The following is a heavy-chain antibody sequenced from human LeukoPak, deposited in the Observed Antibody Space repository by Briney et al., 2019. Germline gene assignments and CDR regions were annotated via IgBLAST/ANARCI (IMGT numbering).Heavy chain of an antibody. CDR3: ARCSGSYYVLDN. J-gene: IGHJ4*02. CDR2: INPNSGGT. V-gene: IGHV1-2*02. D-gene: IGHD1-26*01. Sequence: ASVKVSCKASGYTFTGYYMHWVRQAPGQGLEWMGWINPNSGGTNYAQKLQGRVTMTTDTSTSTAYMELRSLRSDDTAVYYCARCSGSYYVLDNWGQGTLVTVSS. CDR1: GYTFTGYY.